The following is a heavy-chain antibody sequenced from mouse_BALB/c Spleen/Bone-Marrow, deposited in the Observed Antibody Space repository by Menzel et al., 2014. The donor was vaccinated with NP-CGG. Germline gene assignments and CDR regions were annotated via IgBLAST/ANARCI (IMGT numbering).Heavy chain of an antibody. J-gene: IGHJ1*01. D-gene: IGHD1-2*01. CDR1: GYTFTNYF. CDR3: TRSGYYGYGRYFDV. CDR2: INPSNDTP. Sequence: VQGVESGAELVKPGASVKLSCRVSGYTFTNYFVYWVKQRPGQGLEWIGEINPSNDTPNFNEKFKSKATLTVDKSSSTAYMQLSSLTSEDSAVYYCTRSGYYGYGRYFDVWGAGTTVTVSS. V-gene: IGHV1S81*02.